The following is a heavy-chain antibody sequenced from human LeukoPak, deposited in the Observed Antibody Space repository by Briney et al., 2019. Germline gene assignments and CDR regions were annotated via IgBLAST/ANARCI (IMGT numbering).Heavy chain of an antibody. J-gene: IGHJ4*02. V-gene: IGHV3-23*01. CDR3: AKAGIGVVGYFDY. CDR1: GFTLSSYA. Sequence: GGSLRLSCAASGFTLSSYAMSWVRQPPGKGLEWVSAIRGSGGGTYYADSVKGRFTISRDNSKNTLYLQMNSLRDEDTALYYCAKAGIGVVGYFDYWGQGTLVTVSS. CDR2: IRGSGGGT. D-gene: IGHD6-19*01.